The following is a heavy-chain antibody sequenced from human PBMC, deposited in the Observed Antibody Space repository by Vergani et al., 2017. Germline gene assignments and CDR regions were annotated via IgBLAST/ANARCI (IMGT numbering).Heavy chain of an antibody. J-gene: IGHJ4*02. V-gene: IGHV1-46*01. CDR3: ARELRLGELVDY. CDR2: INPSGGST. Sequence: QVQLVQSGAEVKKPGASVKVSCKASGYTFTSYYMHWVRQPPGQGREWMGIINPSGGSTSYAQKFQGRVTMTRDTSTSTVYMELSSLRSEATAVYYCARELRLGELVDYWGQGTLVTVSS. D-gene: IGHD3-16*01. CDR1: GYTFTSYY.